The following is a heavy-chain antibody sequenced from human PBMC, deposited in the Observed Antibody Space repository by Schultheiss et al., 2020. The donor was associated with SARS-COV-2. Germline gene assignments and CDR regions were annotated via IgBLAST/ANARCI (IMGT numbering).Heavy chain of an antibody. CDR1: GYSISSGYY. CDR3: ARRRNLLATPMVFDS. V-gene: IGHV4-38-2*02. Sequence: SETLSLTCTVSGYSISSGYYWGWIRQPPGKGLEWIGYMYSRGSATYNPSLKSRVTILIDTSKNQFSLNLNSVTAADTAVYYCARRRNLLATPMVFDSWGQGLLVTVSS. CDR2: MYSRGSA. J-gene: IGHJ4*02. D-gene: IGHD5-12*01.